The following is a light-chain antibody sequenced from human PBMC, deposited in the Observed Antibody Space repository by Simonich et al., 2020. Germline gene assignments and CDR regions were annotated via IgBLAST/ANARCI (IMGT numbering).Light chain of an antibody. Sequence: DIKMTQSPSSLSESVGDRVTITCRASKRISSYLNWYQQKPGKAPKLLIYAASSLQSGVPSRFSGSESGTDFTLTISSLQPEDFANYYCLQDYNYPVFGPGTKVDIK. CDR1: KRISSY. CDR2: AAS. J-gene: IGKJ3*01. CDR3: LQDYNYPV. V-gene: IGKV1-39*01.